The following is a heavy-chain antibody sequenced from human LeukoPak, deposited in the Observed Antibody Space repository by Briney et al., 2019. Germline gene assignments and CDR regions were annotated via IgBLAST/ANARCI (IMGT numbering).Heavy chain of an antibody. J-gene: IGHJ5*02. CDR3: ARADCSSSTCYLRRSWFDP. D-gene: IGHD2-2*01. CDR1: GFTLSYFD. V-gene: IGHV3-21*01. CDR2: ISTSSRYI. Sequence: TPGGSLRLSCAASGFTLSYFDMHWVRQAPGKGLEWVSSISTSSRYIYYKDSVRGRFTISRGDAKNSLHLEMNSLRAEDTAVYYCARADCSSSTCYLRRSWFDPWGQGTLVTVSS.